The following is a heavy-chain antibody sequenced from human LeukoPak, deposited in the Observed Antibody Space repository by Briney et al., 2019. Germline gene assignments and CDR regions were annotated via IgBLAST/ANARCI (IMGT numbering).Heavy chain of an antibody. J-gene: IGHJ3*02. D-gene: IGHD6-13*01. Sequence: SETLSLTCTVSGGSISSYYWSWIRQPAGKGLEWIGRIYTSGSTNYNPSLKSRVTMSVDTSKNQFSLKLSSVTAADTAVYYCARGGTYSSSWPDAFDIWGQGTMVTVSS. CDR1: GGSISSYY. V-gene: IGHV4-4*07. CDR3: ARGGTYSSSWPDAFDI. CDR2: IYTSGST.